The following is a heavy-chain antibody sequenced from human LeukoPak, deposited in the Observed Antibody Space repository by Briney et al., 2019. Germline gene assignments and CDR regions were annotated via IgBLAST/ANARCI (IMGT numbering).Heavy chain of an antibody. CDR3: ARAPPTYYDSSGANYYFDY. Sequence: ASVKVSCKASGGTFSSYAISWVRQAPGQGLEWMGGIIPIFGTANYAQKFQGRVTITADESTSTAYMELSSLRSEDTAVYYCARAPPTYYDSSGANYYFDYWGQGTLVTVSS. V-gene: IGHV1-69*13. J-gene: IGHJ4*02. D-gene: IGHD3-22*01. CDR2: IIPIFGTA. CDR1: GGTFSSYA.